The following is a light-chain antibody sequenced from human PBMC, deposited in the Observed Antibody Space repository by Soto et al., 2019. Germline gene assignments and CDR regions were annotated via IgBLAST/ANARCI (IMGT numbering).Light chain of an antibody. J-gene: IGKJ5*01. CDR3: QQYVSLIT. V-gene: IGKV3-20*01. CDR2: GAS. Sequence: EIVLTQSPGTLSLSPGERATLSCRASQSVSSSYLAWYQHKPGQAPRLLIYGASNRATGIPDRFSGSGSETDFTLTISRLEPEDFAVYYCQQYVSLITFGQGTRLEMK. CDR1: QSVSSSY.